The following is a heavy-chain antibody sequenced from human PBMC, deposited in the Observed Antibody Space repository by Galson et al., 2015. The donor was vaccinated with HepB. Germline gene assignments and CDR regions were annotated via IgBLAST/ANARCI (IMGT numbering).Heavy chain of an antibody. V-gene: IGHV1-69*13. J-gene: IGHJ5*02. D-gene: IGHD5-18*01. CDR1: GGTFSSYA. CDR2: IIPIFGTA. CDR3: ARGYSYGHAGWFDP. Sequence: SVKVSCKASGGTFSSYAISWVRQAPGQGLEWMGGIIPIFGTANYAQKFQGRVTITADESTSTAYMELSSLRSEDTAVYYCARGYSYGHAGWFDPWGQGTLVTVSS.